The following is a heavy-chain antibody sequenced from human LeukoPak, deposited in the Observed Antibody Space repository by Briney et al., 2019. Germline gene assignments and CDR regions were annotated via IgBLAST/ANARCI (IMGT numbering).Heavy chain of an antibody. CDR3: ARGLSDTSRRIWDNWFDP. J-gene: IGHJ5*02. CDR1: GITFSSYV. V-gene: IGHV3-23*01. CDR2: ISGSGGST. Sequence: GGSLRLSCAASGITFSSYVMSWVRQAPGKGLEWVSRISGSGGSTNYADSVKGRFTISRDNTKNTLYLQMNSLRAEDTAVYYCARGLSDTSRRIWDNWFDPWGQGTLVTVSS. D-gene: IGHD2-2*01.